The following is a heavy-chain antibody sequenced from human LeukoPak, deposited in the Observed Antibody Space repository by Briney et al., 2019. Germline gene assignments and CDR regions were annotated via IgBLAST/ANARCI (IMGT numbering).Heavy chain of an antibody. J-gene: IGHJ6*02. D-gene: IGHD6-6*01. CDR3: AILSSSVVGGMDV. CDR2: ISGSGGST. CDR1: GFTFSSYA. Sequence: GGSLRLSCAASGFTFSSYAMSWVRQAPGKGLEWVSAISGSGGSTYYADSVKGRFTISRDNSKNTLYLQMNSLRAEDTAVYYCAILSSSVVGGMDVWGQGTTVTASS. V-gene: IGHV3-23*01.